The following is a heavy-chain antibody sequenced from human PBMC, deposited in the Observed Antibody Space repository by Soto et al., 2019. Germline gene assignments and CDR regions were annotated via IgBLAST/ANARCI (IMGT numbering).Heavy chain of an antibody. V-gene: IGHV3-21*01. J-gene: IGHJ6*02. D-gene: IGHD3-10*01. CDR3: ARDFSGSGSYYIPFDYYYYGMDV. CDR2: ISSSSSYI. CDR1: GFTFSSYS. Sequence: GGSLRLSCAASGFTFSSYSMNWVGQAPGKGLEWVSSISSSSSYIYYADSVKGRFTISRDNAKNSLYLQMNSLRAEDTAVYYCARDFSGSGSYYIPFDYYYYGMDVWGQGTTVTVSS.